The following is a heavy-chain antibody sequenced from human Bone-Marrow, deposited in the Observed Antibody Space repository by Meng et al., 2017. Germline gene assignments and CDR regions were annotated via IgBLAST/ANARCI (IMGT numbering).Heavy chain of an antibody. J-gene: IGHJ4*02. CDR1: GGSFSGYY. D-gene: IGHD6-19*01. CDR3: ARGARVAGTDY. CDR2: INHSGST. V-gene: IGHV4-34*01. Sequence: QGQLQQGGAGLLEPSETLSLTCGVYGGSFSGYYWSWIRQPPGKGLEWIGEINHSGSTNYNPSLKSRVTISVDTSKNQFSLKLSSVTAADTAVYYCARGARVAGTDYWGQGTLVTVSS.